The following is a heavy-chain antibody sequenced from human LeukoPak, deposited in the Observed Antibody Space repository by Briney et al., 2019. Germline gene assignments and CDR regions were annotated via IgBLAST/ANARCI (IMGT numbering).Heavy chain of an antibody. J-gene: IGHJ4*02. Sequence: SQTLSLTCAISGDSASSNDAAWNWIRQSPSRGLEWLGRTFYRSKWYYDSAVSVKSRITINPDTSKNQFSLQLNSVTPEDTAVYYCARENTLVRGTRNPFDYWGRGTLVTVSS. CDR2: TFYRSKWYY. CDR1: GDSASSNDAA. CDR3: ARENTLVRGTRNPFDY. V-gene: IGHV6-1*01. D-gene: IGHD3-10*01.